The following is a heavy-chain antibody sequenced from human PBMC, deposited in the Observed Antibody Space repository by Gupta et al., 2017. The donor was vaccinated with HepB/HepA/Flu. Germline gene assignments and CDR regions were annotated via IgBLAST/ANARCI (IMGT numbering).Heavy chain of an antibody. Sequence: QVQLVQSGAEVKKPGSSVKVSCKASGGTFSSYAISWVRQAPGQGLEWMGGIIPIFGTANYAQKFQGRVTITADESTSTAYMELSSLRSEDTAVYYCARDQGIAAAGTYLYYYYMDVWGKGTTVTVSS. CDR3: ARDQGIAAAGTYLYYYYMDV. V-gene: IGHV1-69*01. J-gene: IGHJ6*03. D-gene: IGHD6-13*01. CDR1: GGTFSSYA. CDR2: IIPIFGTA.